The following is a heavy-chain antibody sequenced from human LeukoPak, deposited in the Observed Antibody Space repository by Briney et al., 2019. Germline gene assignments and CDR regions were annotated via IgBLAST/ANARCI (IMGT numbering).Heavy chain of an antibody. Sequence: PSETLSLTCAVSGGXISTSSYYWGWIRQSPGKGLECFGTIYYRGSTYYTPSLKSRLTMSVDTSKNQFSLRLNSVTAADTAVYYCARAHYYDNSGYVDYWGQGTLVTVSS. CDR1: GGXISTSSYY. CDR2: IYYRGST. CDR3: ARAHYYDNSGYVDY. V-gene: IGHV4-39*01. D-gene: IGHD3-22*01. J-gene: IGHJ4*02.